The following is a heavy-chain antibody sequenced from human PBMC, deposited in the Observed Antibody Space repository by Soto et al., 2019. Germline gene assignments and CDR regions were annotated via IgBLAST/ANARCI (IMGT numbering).Heavy chain of an antibody. CDR2: ISYDGSNK. Sequence: QVQLVESGGGVVQPGRSLRLSCAASGFTFSSYAMHWVRQAPGKGLEGVAVISYDGSNKYYADSVKGRFTISRDNSKHTLYLQMNSLRAEDTAVYYCARAGPYSSSWYPYYYYGMDVWGQGTTVTVSS. J-gene: IGHJ6*02. D-gene: IGHD6-13*01. V-gene: IGHV3-30-3*01. CDR3: ARAGPYSSSWYPYYYYGMDV. CDR1: GFTFSSYA.